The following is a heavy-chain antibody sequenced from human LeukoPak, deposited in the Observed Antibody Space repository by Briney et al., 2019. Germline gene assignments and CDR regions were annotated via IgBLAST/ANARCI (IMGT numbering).Heavy chain of an antibody. Sequence: GGSLRLSCAASGFTFSSYWMHWVRQTPGKGLVWVSRINGDGSSTVSADSVKGRCTISRDNAMNTLYLQMNSLRAEDTAVYYCARDLRSPSDTNIAIDYWGQGTLVTVSS. V-gene: IGHV3-74*01. CDR1: GFTFSSYW. CDR3: ARDLRSPSDTNIAIDY. J-gene: IGHJ4*02. CDR2: INGDGSST.